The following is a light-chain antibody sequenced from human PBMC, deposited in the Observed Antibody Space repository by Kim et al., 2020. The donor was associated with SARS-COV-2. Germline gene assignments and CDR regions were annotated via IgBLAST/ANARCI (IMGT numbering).Light chain of an antibody. J-gene: IGKJ1*01. Sequence: SPGDRATLSCRATHSVSSSYLAWYQQKPGQAPRLLIYGASSRATGIPDRFSGSGSGTDFTLTISRLEPEDFAVYYCQQYGSSPRTFGQGTKVEIK. CDR1: HSVSSSY. CDR3: QQYGSSPRT. V-gene: IGKV3-20*01. CDR2: GAS.